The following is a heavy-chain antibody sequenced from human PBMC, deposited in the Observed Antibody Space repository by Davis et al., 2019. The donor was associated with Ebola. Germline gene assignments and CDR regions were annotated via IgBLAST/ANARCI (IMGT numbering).Heavy chain of an antibody. D-gene: IGHD2-8*02. J-gene: IGHJ6*02. CDR2: ISSSSSTI. V-gene: IGHV3-48*02. CDR1: GFTFSSYG. Sequence: PGGSLRLSCAASGFTFSSYGMNWVRQAPGKGLEWVSYISSSSSTIYYADSVKGRFTISRDNAKNSLYLQMNSLRDEDTAVYYCARDQGYCTGGVCYGKGYYYYGMDVWGQGTTVTVSS. CDR3: ARDQGYCTGGVCYGKGYYYYGMDV.